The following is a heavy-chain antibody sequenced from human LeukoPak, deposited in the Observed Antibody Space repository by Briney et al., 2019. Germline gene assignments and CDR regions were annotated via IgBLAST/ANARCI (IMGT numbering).Heavy chain of an antibody. CDR3: ARDSGTTGEVKFDP. CDR1: GGSINSY. D-gene: IGHD3-10*01. V-gene: IGHV4-4*07. Sequence: SETLSLTCTVSGGSINSYWSWVRQPAGKGVEGIGRISGSGTITYNPALQSRLSISIDTSKNQASLRLLSVAAADTAVYYCARDSGTTGEVKFDPWGQGTLVTVSS. CDR2: ISGSGTI. J-gene: IGHJ5*02.